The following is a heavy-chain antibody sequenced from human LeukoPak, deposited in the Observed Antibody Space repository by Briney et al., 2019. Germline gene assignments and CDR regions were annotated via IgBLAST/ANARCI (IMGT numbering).Heavy chain of an antibody. CDR2: INHSGST. V-gene: IGHV4-34*01. CDR3: ARDRSGSYRYYYYYMDV. D-gene: IGHD1-26*01. CDR1: GGSFSGYY. Sequence: SETLSLTCAVYGGSFSGYYWSWIRQPPGKGLEWSGEINHSGSTNYNPSLKSRVTISVDKSKNQFSLKLSSVTAADTAVYYCARDRSGSYRYYYYYMDVWGKGTTVTVSS. J-gene: IGHJ6*03.